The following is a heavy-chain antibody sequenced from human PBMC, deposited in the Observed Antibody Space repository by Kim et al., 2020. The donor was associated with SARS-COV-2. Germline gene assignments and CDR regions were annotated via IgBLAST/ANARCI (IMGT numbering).Heavy chain of an antibody. D-gene: IGHD4-17*01. J-gene: IGHJ3*02. V-gene: IGHV1-46*01. CDR3: ASPYGGNPYDAFDI. Sequence: EQKFQGRVTMTRDTSTSTVYMELSSLRSEDTAVYYCASPYGGNPYDAFDIWGQGTMVTVSS.